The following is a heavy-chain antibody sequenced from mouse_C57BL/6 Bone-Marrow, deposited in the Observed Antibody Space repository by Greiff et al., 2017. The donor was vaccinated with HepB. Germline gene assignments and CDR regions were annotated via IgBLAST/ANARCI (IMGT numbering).Heavy chain of an antibody. V-gene: IGHV3-6*01. D-gene: IGHD2-4*01. CDR1: GYSITSGYY. CDR2: ISYDGSN. J-gene: IGHJ3*01. CDR3: ARGGVYDYDGFAY. Sequence: EVKVEESGPGLVKPSQSLSLTCSVTGYSITSGYYWNWIRQFPGNKLEWMGYISYDGSNNYNPSLKNRISITRDTSKNQFFLKLNSVTTEDTATYYCARGGVYDYDGFAYWGQGTLVTVSA.